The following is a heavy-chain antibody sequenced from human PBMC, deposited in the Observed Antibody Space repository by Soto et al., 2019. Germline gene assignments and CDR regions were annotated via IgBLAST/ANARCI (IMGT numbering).Heavy chain of an antibody. D-gene: IGHD3-10*01. V-gene: IGHV4-31*03. CDR1: GGSVSSGGYY. CDR2: IYYSGST. Sequence: QVQLQESGPGLVKPSQTLSLTCTVSGGSVSSGGYYWTWIRQHPGKGLEWIGHIYYSGSTYSNPSLKIRVCISADTSKNQFALKLSSVPASDTAVYDCASGVHLAPAYWGQGTLVTVAS. J-gene: IGHJ4*02. CDR3: ASGVHLAPAY.